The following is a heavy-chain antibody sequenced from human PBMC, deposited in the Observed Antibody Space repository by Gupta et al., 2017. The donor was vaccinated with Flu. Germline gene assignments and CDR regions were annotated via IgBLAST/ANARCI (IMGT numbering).Heavy chain of an antibody. CDR3: AXIXGSNYDXWSGDYSYNWFDP. CDR2: IFSNDEK. J-gene: IGHJ5*02. V-gene: IGHV2-26*01. Sequence: QVTLKESGPVLVKPTETLTLTCTVSGFSLSNARMGVSWIRQPPGKALEWLAHIFSNDEKSYSTSLKSRLNISKDTSKSQVVLTMTNMAPVDTATYYCAXIXGSNYDXWSGDYSYNWFDPWGQGTLVTVSS. CDR1: GFSLSNARMG. D-gene: IGHD3-3*01.